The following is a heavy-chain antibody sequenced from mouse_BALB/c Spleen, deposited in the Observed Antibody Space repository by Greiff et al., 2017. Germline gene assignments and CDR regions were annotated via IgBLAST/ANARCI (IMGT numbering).Heavy chain of an antibody. CDR3: AREGGYDGYFDY. CDR1: GFTFSSYG. Sequence: EVQGVESGGGLVQPGGSLKLSCAASGFTFSSYGMSWVRQTPDKRLELVATINSNGGSTYYPDSVKGRFTISRDNAKNTLYLQMSSLKSEDTAMYYCAREGGYDGYFDYWGQGTTLTVSS. D-gene: IGHD2-2*01. V-gene: IGHV5-6-3*01. J-gene: IGHJ2*01. CDR2: INSNGGST.